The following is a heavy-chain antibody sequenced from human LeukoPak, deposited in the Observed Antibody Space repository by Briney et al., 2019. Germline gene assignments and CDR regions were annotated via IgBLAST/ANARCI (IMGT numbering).Heavy chain of an antibody. CDR3: ARDLTGAGGPIYAFDI. CDR1: GYSISSGYY. J-gene: IGHJ3*02. CDR2: IYHSGST. Sequence: SETLSLTCAVSGYSISSGYYWGWIRQPPGKGLEWIGSIYHSGSTYYNPSLKSRVTISVDTSKNQFSLKLSSVTAADTAVYYCARDLTGAGGPIYAFDIWGQGTMVTVSS. V-gene: IGHV4-38-2*02. D-gene: IGHD7-27*01.